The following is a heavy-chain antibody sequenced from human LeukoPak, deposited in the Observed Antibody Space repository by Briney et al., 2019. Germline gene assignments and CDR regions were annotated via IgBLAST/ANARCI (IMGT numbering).Heavy chain of an antibody. CDR1: DDSFSSHY. CDR3: ARDLVTVTKGFDI. V-gene: IGHV4-59*11. CDR2: ISYIGST. J-gene: IGHJ3*02. D-gene: IGHD4-17*01. Sequence: SETLSLTCAVSDDSFSSHYWTWIRQPPGKGLEWVGYISYIGSTNYNPSLKSRVTISIDTSENQFSLKLSSVTAADTAVYYCARDLVTVTKGFDIWGQGTMVSVSS.